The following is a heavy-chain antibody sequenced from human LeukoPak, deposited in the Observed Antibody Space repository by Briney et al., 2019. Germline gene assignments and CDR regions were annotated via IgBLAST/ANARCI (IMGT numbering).Heavy chain of an antibody. J-gene: IGHJ6*03. D-gene: IGHD3-9*01. CDR1: GYTFTSYG. Sequence: GASVKVSCKASGYTFTSYGISWVRQAPGQGLEWMGWISAYNGNTNYAQKLQGRVTMTTDTSTSTAYMELRSLRSDDTAVYYCARDSEEDWADILTGYYYYYMDVWGKGTTVTISS. V-gene: IGHV1-18*01. CDR2: ISAYNGNT. CDR3: ARDSEEDWADILTGYYYYYMDV.